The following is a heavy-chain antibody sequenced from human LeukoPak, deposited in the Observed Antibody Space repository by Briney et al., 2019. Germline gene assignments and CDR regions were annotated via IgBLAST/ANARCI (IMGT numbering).Heavy chain of an antibody. J-gene: IGHJ5*02. D-gene: IGHD3-10*01. CDR1: GGSISGSTSY. CDR3: SRYDSDTGDFDP. CDR2: LNYSGTT. V-gene: IGHV4-39*07. Sequence: SETLSLTCTVSGGSISGSTSYWGWIRQSPGKGLEWIGLLNYSGTTYYNPSFKSRVSSPIYRSRTQFSLKLSSVPAADTAFYYCSRYDSDTGDFDPWGQGTLVTISS.